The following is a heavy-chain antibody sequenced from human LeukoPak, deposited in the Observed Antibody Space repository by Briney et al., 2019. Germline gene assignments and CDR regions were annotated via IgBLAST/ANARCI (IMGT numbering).Heavy chain of an antibody. V-gene: IGHV3-7*02. CDR2: IKQDGSEK. CDR3: ARGYNWNYLGCFDY. CDR1: GVMFPSYW. Sequence: GGSLRLSCAASGVMFPSYWMTWVRQAPGKGLEWVANIKQDGSEKYYVDSVKGRFTISRDNAKNSLYLQMNSLRAEDTALYYCARGYNWNYLGCFDYWAREPWSPSPQ. D-gene: IGHD1-7*01. J-gene: IGHJ4*02.